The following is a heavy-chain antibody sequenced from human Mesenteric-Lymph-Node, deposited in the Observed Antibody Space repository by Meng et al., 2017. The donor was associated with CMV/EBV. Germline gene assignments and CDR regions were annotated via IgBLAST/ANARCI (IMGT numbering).Heavy chain of an antibody. Sequence: GESLKISCAASGFTFSSYSMNWVRQAPGKGLEWVSYISSSSSTIYYADSVKGRFTISRDNAKNSLYLQMNSLRAEDTAVYYCARARIAARPYFDYWGQGTLVTVSS. J-gene: IGHJ4*02. D-gene: IGHD6-6*01. CDR3: ARARIAARPYFDY. CDR1: GFTFSSYS. CDR2: ISSSSSTI. V-gene: IGHV3-48*04.